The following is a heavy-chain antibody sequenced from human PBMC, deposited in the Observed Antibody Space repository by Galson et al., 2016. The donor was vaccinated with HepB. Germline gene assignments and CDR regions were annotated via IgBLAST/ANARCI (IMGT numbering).Heavy chain of an antibody. CDR1: GGPFNSYV. CDR2: IIPIFGTT. V-gene: IGHV1-69*13. Sequence: SVKVSCKASGGPFNSYVITWVRQAPGQGLEWMGGIIPIFGTTNYAQKFQGRVTITADASTRTAYMEFSSLRYEDTAVVYGARGTQLRGRVNFFNYWGQGTLGTVSS. J-gene: IGHJ4*02. CDR3: ARGTQLRGRVNFFNY. D-gene: IGHD4-17*01.